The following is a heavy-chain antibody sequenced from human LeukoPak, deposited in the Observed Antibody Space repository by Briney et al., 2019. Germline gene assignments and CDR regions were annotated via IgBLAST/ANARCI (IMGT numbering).Heavy chain of an antibody. V-gene: IGHV4-4*07. CDR3: ARDKRVAVAGTYIYCYYMDV. CDR1: GGSISSYY. CDR2: IYISGSGST. D-gene: IGHD6-19*01. Sequence: PSETLSLTCTVSGGSISSYYWSWIRQPAGKGLEWIGRIYISGSGSTNYNPSLKSRVTMSVDTSKNQFSLKLSSVTAADTAVYYCARDKRVAVAGTYIYCYYMDVWGNGTTVTISS. J-gene: IGHJ6*03.